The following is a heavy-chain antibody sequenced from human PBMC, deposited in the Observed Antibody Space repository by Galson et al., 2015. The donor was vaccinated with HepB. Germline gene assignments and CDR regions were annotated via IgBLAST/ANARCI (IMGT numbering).Heavy chain of an antibody. J-gene: IGHJ6*02. CDR3: AKTGYYDFWSPSGGMDV. CDR2: ISGSGGST. CDR1: GFTFSSYA. D-gene: IGHD3-3*01. Sequence: SLRLSCAASGFTFSSYAMSWVRQAPGKGLEWVSAISGSGGSTYYADSVKGRFTISRDNSKNTLYLQMNSLRAEDTAVYYCAKTGYYDFWSPSGGMDVWGQGTTVTVSS. V-gene: IGHV3-23*01.